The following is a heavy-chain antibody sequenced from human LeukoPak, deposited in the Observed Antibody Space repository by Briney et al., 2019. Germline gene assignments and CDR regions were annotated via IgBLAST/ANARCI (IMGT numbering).Heavy chain of an antibody. Sequence: GGSLRLSCAASGFTFSSYWMHWVRQAPGKGLEWISVIYSGGSTYYADSVKGRFTISRDNSKNTLYLQMNSLRAEDTAVYYCARAPDYYGSGSYYGNAFDIWGQGTMVTVSS. J-gene: IGHJ3*02. CDR1: GFTFSSYW. D-gene: IGHD3-10*01. CDR2: IYSGGST. V-gene: IGHV3-66*01. CDR3: ARAPDYYGSGSYYGNAFDI.